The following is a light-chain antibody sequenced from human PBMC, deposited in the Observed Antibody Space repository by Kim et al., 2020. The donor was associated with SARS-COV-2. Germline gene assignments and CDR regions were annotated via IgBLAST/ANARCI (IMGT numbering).Light chain of an antibody. V-gene: IGKV3-15*01. CDR3: QQYNKWPYT. J-gene: IGKJ2*01. CDR1: QSVISN. CDR2: GPA. Sequence: VSPGDRATLSCRAGQSVISNLAWYQQKPGQAPRLLIYGPATRATGIPARFSGSGSGTEFTLTISSLQSEDFAFYYCQQYNKWPYTFGQGTKLEI.